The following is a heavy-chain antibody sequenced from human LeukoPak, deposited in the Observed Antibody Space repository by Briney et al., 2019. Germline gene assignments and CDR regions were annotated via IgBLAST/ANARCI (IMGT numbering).Heavy chain of an antibody. CDR1: GGSISSYY. D-gene: IGHD3-22*01. Sequence: SETLSLTCTVSGGSISSYYWSWIRQPPGKGLEWIGYIYYSGSTNYNPSLKSRVTISVDTSKNQFSLKLSSVTAADTAVYYCARLGGYYDSSGYYYQWFDPWGQGTLVTVSS. CDR2: IYYSGST. V-gene: IGHV4-59*08. J-gene: IGHJ5*02. CDR3: ARLGGYYDSSGYYYQWFDP.